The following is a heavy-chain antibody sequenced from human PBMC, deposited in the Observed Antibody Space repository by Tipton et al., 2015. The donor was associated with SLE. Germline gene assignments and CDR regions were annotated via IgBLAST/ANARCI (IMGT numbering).Heavy chain of an antibody. CDR3: ARGRPGYSSGWFDY. J-gene: IGHJ4*02. V-gene: IGHV4-59*10. CDR1: GGSINDYY. CDR2: IYTSGST. D-gene: IGHD6-19*01. Sequence: TLSLTCAVYGGSINDYYWSWIRQPAGKGLEWIGRIYTSGSTNYNPSLKSRVTMSVDTSKNQFSLKLSSVTAADTAVYYCARGRPGYSSGWFDYWGQGTLVTVSS.